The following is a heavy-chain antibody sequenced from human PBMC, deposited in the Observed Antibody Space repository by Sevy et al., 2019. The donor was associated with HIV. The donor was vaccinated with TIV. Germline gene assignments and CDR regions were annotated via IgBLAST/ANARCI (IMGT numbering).Heavy chain of an antibody. CDR2: ISSSGSTI. V-gene: IGHV3-11*01. D-gene: IGHD5-18*01. Sequence: GGCLRLSCAASGFTFSDYYMSWIRQAPGKGLEWVSYISSSGSTIYYADSVKGRFTISRDNAKNSLYLQMNSLRAEDTAVYYCARQLWRATADYWGQGTLVTVSS. CDR3: ARQLWRATADY. CDR1: GFTFSDYY. J-gene: IGHJ4*02.